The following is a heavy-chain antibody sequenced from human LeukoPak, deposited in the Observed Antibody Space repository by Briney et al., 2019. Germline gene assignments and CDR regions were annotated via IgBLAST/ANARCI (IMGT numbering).Heavy chain of an antibody. CDR3: ARSRGVSSGWPPP. D-gene: IGHD6-19*01. Sequence: GESLKISCKGSGYNFTNSWIGWVRQMPGKGLEWMGIIYPGDSNTRYSPSFQGQVTISVDKSISTAYLQWSSLKASDTAMYYCARSRGVSSGWPPPWGQGTLVTVSS. J-gene: IGHJ5*02. CDR1: GYNFTNSW. V-gene: IGHV5-51*01. CDR2: IYPGDSNT.